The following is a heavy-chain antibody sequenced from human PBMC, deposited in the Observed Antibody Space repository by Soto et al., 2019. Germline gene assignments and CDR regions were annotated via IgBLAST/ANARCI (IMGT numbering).Heavy chain of an antibody. CDR2: IYYSGST. J-gene: IGHJ4*02. Sequence: QVQLQESGPGLVKPSETLSLTCTVSGGSISSSYWSWIRQPPGKGLEWIGYIYYSGSTNYNPSLKSRVTISVDTSKNQFSLKLSSVTAADTAVYYCAREWRAAADYWGQGTLVTVSS. V-gene: IGHV4-59*01. CDR3: AREWRAAADY. CDR1: GGSISSSY. D-gene: IGHD6-13*01.